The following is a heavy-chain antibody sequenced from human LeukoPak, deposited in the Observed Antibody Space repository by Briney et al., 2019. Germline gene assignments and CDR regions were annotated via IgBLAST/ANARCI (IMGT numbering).Heavy chain of an antibody. J-gene: IGHJ6*03. D-gene: IGHD4-17*01. V-gene: IGHV3-48*04. CDR2: IGSSGTTT. CDR1: GFTFSIYS. Sequence: GGSLRLSCAASGFTFSIYSMNWVRQAPGRGLEWLSYIGSSGTTTYYADSVKGRFTISRDNAKNLLYLQMNSLRAEDTAVYYCARVPLRTRYYYYYMDVWGKGTTVTVSS. CDR3: ARVPLRTRYYYYYMDV.